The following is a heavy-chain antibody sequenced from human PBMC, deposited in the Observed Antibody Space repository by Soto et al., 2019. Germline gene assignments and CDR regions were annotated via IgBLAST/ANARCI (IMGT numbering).Heavy chain of an antibody. D-gene: IGHD2-2*01. Sequence: QVQLVQSGAEVKKPGSSVKVSCKASGGTFSSYTISWVRQAPGQGLEWMGRIIPILGIANYAQKFQGRVTITADKSTSRAYMELSSLRSEDAAVYYCARSCSSTSCYSNYYYMDVWGKGTTVTVSS. J-gene: IGHJ6*03. CDR1: GGTFSSYT. CDR3: ARSCSSTSCYSNYYYMDV. CDR2: IIPILGIA. V-gene: IGHV1-69*02.